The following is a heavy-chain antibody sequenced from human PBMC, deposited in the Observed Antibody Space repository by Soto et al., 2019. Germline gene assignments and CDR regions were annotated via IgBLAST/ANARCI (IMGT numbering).Heavy chain of an antibody. CDR1: GYSFTSYW. Sequence: PGESLKISCKGSGYSFTSYWISWVRQMPGKGLEWMGRIDPSDSYTNYSPSFQGHVTISADKSISTAYLQWSSLKASDTAMYYCAMGGPIGYSSGWYWFDPWGQGTLVTVSS. D-gene: IGHD6-19*01. CDR3: AMGGPIGYSSGWYWFDP. V-gene: IGHV5-10-1*01. CDR2: IDPSDSYT. J-gene: IGHJ5*02.